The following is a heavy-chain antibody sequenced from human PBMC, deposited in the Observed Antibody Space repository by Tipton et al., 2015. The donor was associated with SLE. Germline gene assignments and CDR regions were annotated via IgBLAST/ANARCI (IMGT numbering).Heavy chain of an antibody. Sequence: TLSLTCTVSDDSFSTYYWSWIRQPPGGGLEWIGYTYYSGSTYYNQSLKSRVTISVDTSKNQFSLKLRSVTAADTAVYYCARSEAAAGVLNWFDPWGQGTLVTVSS. V-gene: IGHV4-59*12. CDR1: DDSFSTYY. CDR2: TYYSGST. CDR3: ARSEAAAGVLNWFDP. D-gene: IGHD3-10*01. J-gene: IGHJ5*02.